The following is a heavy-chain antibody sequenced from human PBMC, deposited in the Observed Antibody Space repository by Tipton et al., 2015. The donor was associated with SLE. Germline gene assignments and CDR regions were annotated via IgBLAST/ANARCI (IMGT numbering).Heavy chain of an antibody. CDR1: GGSINSDTYY. J-gene: IGHJ4*02. V-gene: IGHV4-61*02. CDR2: IYTNENT. D-gene: IGHD6-13*01. CDR3: ARRRGSSWYEDYFDY. Sequence: TLSLTCTVSGGSINSDTYYWSWIRQPAGGGLEWIGRIYTNENTNYNPSLKSRVTISVDTSKNQFSLKLSSVTAADTAVYYCARRRGSSWYEDYFDYWGQGTLVTVSS.